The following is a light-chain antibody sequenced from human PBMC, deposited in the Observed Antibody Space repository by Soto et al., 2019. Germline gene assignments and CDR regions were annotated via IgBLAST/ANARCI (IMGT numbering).Light chain of an antibody. V-gene: IGKV3-15*01. Sequence: IVLTQCPRTLSLTPGERATLSCSASQSVSSNYLAWYQQKPGQAPRLLIYGASTRATGVPARFSGSGSGTEFTLTISSLQSEDLAVYYCQQYNNWPWTFGQGTKVEIK. CDR2: GAS. CDR3: QQYNNWPWT. J-gene: IGKJ1*01. CDR1: QSVSSN.